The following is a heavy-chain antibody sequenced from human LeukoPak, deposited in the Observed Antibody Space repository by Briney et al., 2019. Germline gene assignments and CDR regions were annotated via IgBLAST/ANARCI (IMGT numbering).Heavy chain of an antibody. D-gene: IGHD3-3*01. CDR2: FDPEGGET. V-gene: IGHV1-24*01. Sequence: ASVKVSCKVSGYTLTELSMHWVRQAPGKGLEWMGGFDPEGGETIYAQKFQGRVTMTEDTSTDTAYMELSSLRSEDTAVYYCATGLRITIFGVVISESWFDPWGQGTLVTVSS. CDR1: GYTLTELS. CDR3: ATGLRITIFGVVISESWFDP. J-gene: IGHJ5*02.